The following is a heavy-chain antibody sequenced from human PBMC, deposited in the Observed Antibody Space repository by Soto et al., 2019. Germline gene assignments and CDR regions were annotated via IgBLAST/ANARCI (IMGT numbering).Heavy chain of an antibody. CDR3: AREVYDFWSGYYMYYYGMDV. CDR2: INSVGSST. Sequence: EVQLVESGGGLVQPGGSLRLSCAASGFTFSSYWMHWVRQAPGKGLVWVSRINSVGSSTSYADSVKGRFTISRDNAKNTLYLQMNSLRAEDTAVYYCAREVYDFWSGYYMYYYGMDVWGQGTTVTVSS. D-gene: IGHD3-3*01. V-gene: IGHV3-74*01. CDR1: GFTFSSYW. J-gene: IGHJ6*02.